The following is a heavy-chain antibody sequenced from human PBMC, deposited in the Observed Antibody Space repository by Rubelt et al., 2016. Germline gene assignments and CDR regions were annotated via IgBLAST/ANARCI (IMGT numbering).Heavy chain of an antibody. Sequence: QVQLVQSGAEVKKPGASVKVSCKASGYTFTSYAMNWVRQAPGQGLEWMGWINTNLGYPTYAQGLTGRFAFSLDTSVSTAYLQISSPKAEDTAVYYCARLGRNAFDIWGQGTMVTVSS. D-gene: IGHD3-10*01. CDR2: INTNLGYP. V-gene: IGHV7-4-1*02. CDR3: ARLGRNAFDI. J-gene: IGHJ3*02. CDR1: GYTFTSYA.